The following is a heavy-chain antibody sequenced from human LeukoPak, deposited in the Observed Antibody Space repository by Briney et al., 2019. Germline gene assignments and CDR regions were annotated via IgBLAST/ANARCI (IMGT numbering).Heavy chain of an antibody. CDR2: ISYDGSNK. J-gene: IGHJ4*02. V-gene: IGHV3-30-3*01. Sequence: GGSLRLSCAAPGFTFSSYAMHWVRQAPGKGLEWVAVISYDGSNKYYADSVKGRFTISRDNSKNTLYLQMNSLRAEDTAVYYCARDIRLAAAAVGDFDYWGQGTLVTVSS. D-gene: IGHD6-13*01. CDR3: ARDIRLAAAAVGDFDY. CDR1: GFTFSSYA.